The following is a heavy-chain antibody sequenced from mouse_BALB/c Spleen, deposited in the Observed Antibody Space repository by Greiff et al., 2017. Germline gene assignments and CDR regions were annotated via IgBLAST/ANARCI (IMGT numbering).Heavy chain of an antibody. CDR2: INSNGGST. V-gene: IGHV5-6-2*01. CDR3: ARNGGGLRSWFAY. D-gene: IGHD2-4*01. CDR1: GFTFSSYY. Sequence: EVKVVESGGGLVKLGGSLKLSCAASGFTFSSYYMSWVRQTPEKRLELVAAINSNGGSTYYPDTVKGRFTISRDNAKNTLYLQMSSLKSEDTALYYCARNGGGLRSWFAYWGQGTLVTVSA. J-gene: IGHJ3*01.